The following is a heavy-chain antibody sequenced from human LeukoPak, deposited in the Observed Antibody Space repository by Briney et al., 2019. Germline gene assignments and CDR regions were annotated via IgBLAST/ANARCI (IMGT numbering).Heavy chain of an antibody. D-gene: IGHD3-10*01. Sequence: ASVKVSCKASGYIFSSHGISWVRQAPGQGLEWMGWITAYQGNTVYAQKFQGRLTMTTDTSTSTAYVELRSLRSDDTAVYYCARDGIEYGSGTFYSIGIDVWGQGTTVTVSS. J-gene: IGHJ6*02. V-gene: IGHV1-18*01. CDR3: ARDGIEYGSGTFYSIGIDV. CDR1: GYIFSSHG. CDR2: ITAYQGNT.